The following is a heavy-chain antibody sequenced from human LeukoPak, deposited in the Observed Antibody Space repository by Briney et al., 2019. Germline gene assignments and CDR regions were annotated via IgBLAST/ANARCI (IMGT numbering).Heavy chain of an antibody. CDR2: IIPIFGIA. J-gene: IGHJ6*02. CDR1: GGTFSSYA. D-gene: IGHD2-2*01. CDR3: ARNRPNVVPAALFGYYYGMDV. V-gene: IGHV1-69*13. Sequence: VASVKVSCKASGGTFSSYAISWVRQAPGQGLEWMGRIIPIFGIANYAQKFQGRVTITADESTSTAYMELSSLRSEDTAVYYCARNRPNVVPAALFGYYYGMDVWGQGTTVTVSS.